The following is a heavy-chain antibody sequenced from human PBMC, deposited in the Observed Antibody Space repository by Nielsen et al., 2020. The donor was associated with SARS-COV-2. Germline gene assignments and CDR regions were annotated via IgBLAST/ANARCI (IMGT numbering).Heavy chain of an antibody. V-gene: IGHV3-9*01. J-gene: IGHJ4*02. D-gene: IGHD6-13*01. CDR2: ISWNSGSI. CDR3: AKVSDDIAAAGTSRDY. Sequence: GGSLRLSCAASGFTFDDYAMHWVRQAPGKGLEWVSGISWNSGSIGYADSVKGRFTISRDNAKNSLYLQMNSLRAEDTALYYCAKVSDDIAAAGTSRDYWGQGTLVTVSS. CDR1: GFTFDDYA.